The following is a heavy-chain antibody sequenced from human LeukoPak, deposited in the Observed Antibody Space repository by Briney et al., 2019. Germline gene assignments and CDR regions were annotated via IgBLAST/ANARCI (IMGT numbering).Heavy chain of an antibody. D-gene: IGHD2-2*01. CDR3: VRAAMPYIINGRRFDY. V-gene: IGHV3-13*04. J-gene: IGHJ4*02. CDR1: GFTSSAYD. Sequence: GESLRLSCAASGFTSSAYDMHWVRQITGGGLEWVSTSGTVGDTFYSDSVKGRFTISRENAKNSVHLQMNSLRVEDSAIYFCVRAAMPYIINGRRFDYWGQGTLVTVSS. CDR2: SGTVGDT.